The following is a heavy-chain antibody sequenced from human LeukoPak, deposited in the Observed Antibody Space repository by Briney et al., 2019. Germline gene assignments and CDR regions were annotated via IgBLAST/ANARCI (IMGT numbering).Heavy chain of an antibody. V-gene: IGHV3-74*01. CDR1: GFSISDHF. D-gene: IGHD6-13*01. Sequence: PGGSLRLSCAASGFSISDHFMHWVRQGPGKGLMWVSRIDRDGSEINYADSVKGRFTISRDNAKNTLYLQMNSLRDEDTAVYYCARHIRAAAFDPWGQGTVVTLSS. CDR3: ARHIRAAAFDP. CDR2: IDRDGSEI. J-gene: IGHJ5*02.